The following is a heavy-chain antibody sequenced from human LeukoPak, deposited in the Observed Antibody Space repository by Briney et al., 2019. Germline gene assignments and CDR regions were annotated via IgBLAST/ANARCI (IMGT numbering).Heavy chain of an antibody. Sequence: PGGSLRLSCAASGFTFSNYGMHWVRQAPGKGLEWVAVISYDESDKYYADSVKGRFTISRDNSKDTLYLQVNSLRPEDTAVYYCAKGVVAATNAAYYGMDVWGQGTTVTVSS. CDR1: GFTFSNYG. CDR3: AKGVVAATNAAYYGMDV. CDR2: ISYDESDK. V-gene: IGHV3-30*18. J-gene: IGHJ6*02. D-gene: IGHD2-15*01.